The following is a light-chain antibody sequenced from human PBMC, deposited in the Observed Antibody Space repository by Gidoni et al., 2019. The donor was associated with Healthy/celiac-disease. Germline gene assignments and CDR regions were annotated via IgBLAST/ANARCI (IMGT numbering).Light chain of an antibody. CDR2: AAS. CDR3: LQDYNYPYP. CDR1: QGIRND. J-gene: IGKJ2*01. V-gene: IGKV1-6*01. Sequence: ASQMTESPSSLSASVGDRVTITCRASQGIRNDLGWYQQKPGKAPKLLIYAASSLQSGVPSRFSGSGSGPDFTLTISSLQPEDFATYYCLQDYNYPYPFGQGTKLEIK.